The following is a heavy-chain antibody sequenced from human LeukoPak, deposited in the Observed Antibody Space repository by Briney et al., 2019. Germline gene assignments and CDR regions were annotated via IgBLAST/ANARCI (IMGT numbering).Heavy chain of an antibody. Sequence: GASVKVSCKASGGTFSSCAISWVRQAPGQGLEWMGGIIPIFGTANYAQKFQGRVTITTDESTSTAYMELSSLRSEDTAVYYCARGSSGYYLGFDYWGQGTLVTVSS. D-gene: IGHD3-22*01. CDR3: ARGSSGYYLGFDY. CDR1: GGTFSSCA. CDR2: IIPIFGTA. V-gene: IGHV1-69*05. J-gene: IGHJ4*02.